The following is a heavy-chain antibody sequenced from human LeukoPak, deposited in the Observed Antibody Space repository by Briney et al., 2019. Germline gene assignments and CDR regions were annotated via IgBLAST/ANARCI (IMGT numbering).Heavy chain of an antibody. J-gene: IGHJ6*02. V-gene: IGHV4-61*01. CDR3: ARAPIRRYCSSTSCGMDV. D-gene: IGHD2-2*01. Sequence: SETLSLTCNVSGGSVSSGSYYWSWIRQPPGKGLEWIGYIYYSGSTNYNPSLKSRVTISVDTSKNQSSLKLSSVTAADTAVYYCARAPIRRYCSSTSCGMDVWGQGTTVTVSS. CDR2: IYYSGST. CDR1: GGSVSSGSYY.